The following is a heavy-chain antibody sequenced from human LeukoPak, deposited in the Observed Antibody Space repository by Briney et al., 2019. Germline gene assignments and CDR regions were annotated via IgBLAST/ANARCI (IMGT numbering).Heavy chain of an antibody. D-gene: IGHD1-7*01. J-gene: IGHJ5*02. CDR2: IIPIFGTA. Sequence: ASVKVSCKASGGTFSSYAISWVRQAPGQGLEWMGGIIPIFGTANYAQKFQGRVTITADESTSTAYMELSSLRSEDTAVYYCARQLRGPFDPWGQGTLVTVSS. V-gene: IGHV1-69*13. CDR1: GGTFSSYA. CDR3: ARQLRGPFDP.